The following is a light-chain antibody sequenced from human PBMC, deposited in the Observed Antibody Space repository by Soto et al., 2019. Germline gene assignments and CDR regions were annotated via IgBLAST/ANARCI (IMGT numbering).Light chain of an antibody. CDR2: GAS. CDR1: QRITNNF. CDR3: QLYDSSSYT. J-gene: IGKJ2*01. V-gene: IGKV3-20*01. Sequence: EIVLTQSPGTLSLSPGERATLSCRASQRITNNFLAWFQQKPGLAPRLLIHGASTRASGVPDRFSGGGSGTDFVLTISRLEPEDFAVYYCQLYDSSSYTFGQGTKLEIK.